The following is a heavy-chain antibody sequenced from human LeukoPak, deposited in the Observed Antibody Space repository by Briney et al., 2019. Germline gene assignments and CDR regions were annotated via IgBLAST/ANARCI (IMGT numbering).Heavy chain of an antibody. CDR2: IYYSGST. J-gene: IGHJ4*02. D-gene: IGHD2-2*01. CDR1: GGSISSSSYY. CDR3: ARLVVPAAMSPKGLYYFDY. V-gene: IGHV4-39*01. Sequence: SETLSLTCTVSGGSISSSSYYWGWIRQPPGKGLEWIGSIYYSGSTYYNPSLKSRVTISVDTSKNQFSLKLSSVTAADTAVYYCARLVVPAAMSPKGLYYFDYWGQGTLVTVSP.